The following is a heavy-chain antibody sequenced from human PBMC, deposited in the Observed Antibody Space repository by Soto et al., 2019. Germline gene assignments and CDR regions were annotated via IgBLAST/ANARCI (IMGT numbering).Heavy chain of an antibody. CDR2: IIPIFGTA. CDR1: GCTVSSYA. D-gene: IGHD2-2*01. V-gene: IGHV1-69*13. CDR3: ARIAIVEVQAPHYYYAMIV. Sequence: SVKVSCKASGCTVSSYAIRWVRQVPGQGLEWMGGIIPIFGTAKYAQKFQGGGTSTADESASTAYMALSRLRSEATAVYYCARIAIVEVQAPHYYYAMIVRGTRAMVTV. J-gene: IGHJ6*04.